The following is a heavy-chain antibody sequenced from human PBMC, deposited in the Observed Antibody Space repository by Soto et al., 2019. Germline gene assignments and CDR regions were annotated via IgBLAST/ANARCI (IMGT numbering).Heavy chain of an antibody. J-gene: IGHJ4*02. CDR2: NNPSGGST. CDR1: GYTFTSYY. CDR3: ARDQYCSSTSCYKGLWVY. Sequence: ASVKVSCKASGYTFTSYYMHWVRQAPGQGLEWMGINNPSGGSTSYAQKFQGRVTMTRDTSTSTVYMELSSLRSEDTAVYYCARDQYCSSTSCYKGLWVYWGQGTLVTVSS. D-gene: IGHD2-2*02. V-gene: IGHV1-46*01.